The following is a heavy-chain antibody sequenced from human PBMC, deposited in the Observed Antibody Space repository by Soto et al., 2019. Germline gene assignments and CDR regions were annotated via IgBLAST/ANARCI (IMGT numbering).Heavy chain of an antibody. J-gene: IGHJ4*02. D-gene: IGHD3-3*01. Sequence: SETLSLTCSVSGGSLSKYYWSWIRQPAGKGLEWIGRISTSGHVVSKVSLRSRLTMSVDMSNNHFSLKLTSVTAADTAVYYCARDNNDFWSLYPLAFDYWGQGVLVTVSS. V-gene: IGHV4-4*07. CDR2: ISTSGHV. CDR3: ARDNNDFWSLYPLAFDY. CDR1: GGSLSKYY.